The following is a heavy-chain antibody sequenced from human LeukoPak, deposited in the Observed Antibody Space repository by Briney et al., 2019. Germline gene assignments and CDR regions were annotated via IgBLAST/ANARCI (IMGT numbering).Heavy chain of an antibody. CDR1: GFTFTSYG. CDR2: IRSDGSNK. J-gene: IGHJ4*02. V-gene: IGHV3-30*02. D-gene: IGHD6-25*01. Sequence: GGSLRLSCAASGFTFTSYGMHYIRQAPGKGLEWVAFIRSDGSNKYYVDSVKGRFTISRDNSKNTLYLQMNSLRAEDTAVYYCARSGLGLDYWGQGTLVTVSS. CDR3: ARSGLGLDY.